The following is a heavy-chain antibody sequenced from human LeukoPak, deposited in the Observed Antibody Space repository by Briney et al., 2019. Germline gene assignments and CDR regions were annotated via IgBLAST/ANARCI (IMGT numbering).Heavy chain of an antibody. CDR2: IKQDGSEK. Sequence: GGSLRLSCAASGFTFSSYWMSWVRQAPGKGLEGVANIKQDGSEKYYVDSVKGRFTISRDNAKNSLYLQMNSLRAEDTAVYYCAREGDDTFGTLFDYWGQGTLVTVSS. J-gene: IGHJ4*02. D-gene: IGHD3-16*01. CDR1: GFTFSSYW. CDR3: AREGDDTFGTLFDY. V-gene: IGHV3-7*01.